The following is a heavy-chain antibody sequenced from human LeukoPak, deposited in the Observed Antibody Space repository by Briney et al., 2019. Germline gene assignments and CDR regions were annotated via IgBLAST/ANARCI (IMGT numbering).Heavy chain of an antibody. J-gene: IGHJ4*02. CDR2: ISRSSNYI. CDR3: ARDREAYSYGYLYY. V-gene: IGHV3-21*01. Sequence: PGGSLRLSCAASGFTFSNYNINWVRQAPGKGLEWVSSISRSSNYIYYADSVKGRFTISRDNAKNSLYLQMNSLRAEDTAVYYCARDREAYSYGYLYYWGQGTLVTVSS. CDR1: GFTFSNYN. D-gene: IGHD5-18*01.